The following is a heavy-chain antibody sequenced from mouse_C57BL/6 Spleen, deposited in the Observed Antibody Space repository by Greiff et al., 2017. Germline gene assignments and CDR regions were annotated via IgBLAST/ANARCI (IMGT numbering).Heavy chain of an antibody. CDR3: AICYGSTNFDYWGQGTGY. CDR2: IYPRSGNT. J-gene: IGHJ2*01. V-gene: IGHV1-81*01. Sequence: VQLVESGAELARPGASVKLSCKASGYTFTSYGISWVKQRTGQGLEWIGEIYPRSGNTYYNEKFKGKATLTADKSSSTAYMELRSLTSEDSAVYFCAICYGSTNFDYWGQGTGYWGQGTTLTVSS. D-gene: IGHD1-1*01. CDR1: GYTFTSYG.